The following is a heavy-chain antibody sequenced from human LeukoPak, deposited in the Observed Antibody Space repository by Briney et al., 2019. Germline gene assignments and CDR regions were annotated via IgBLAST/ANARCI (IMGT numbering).Heavy chain of an antibody. CDR1: GFTFTNHW. Sequence: GGYLRLSCAASGFTFTNHWMHWVRQDPGKGLVWVSRISKDGRSTYYADSVKGRFTISRDNAKNTVYLQMNSLRAEDTAVYYCAKSITMVRALDYWGQGTLVTVSS. CDR3: AKSITMVRALDY. CDR2: ISKDGRST. V-gene: IGHV3-74*01. D-gene: IGHD3-10*01. J-gene: IGHJ4*02.